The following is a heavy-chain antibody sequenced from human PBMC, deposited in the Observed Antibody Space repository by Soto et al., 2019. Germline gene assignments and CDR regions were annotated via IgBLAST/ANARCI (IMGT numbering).Heavy chain of an antibody. Sequence: PRGALRVNCAASVFTFSIYAMNWVRQAPGKGLDWVSAICSSGSTRYYVDSVNGRFTISIDNSKNTVYLQMNSLRAEDTSVYYCAKYRAGSDPVRVGYDYWGQGTLVTVSS. V-gene: IGHV3-23*01. CDR2: ICSSGSTR. CDR1: VFTFSIYA. J-gene: IGHJ4*02. D-gene: IGHD3-10*01. CDR3: AKYRAGSDPVRVGYDY.